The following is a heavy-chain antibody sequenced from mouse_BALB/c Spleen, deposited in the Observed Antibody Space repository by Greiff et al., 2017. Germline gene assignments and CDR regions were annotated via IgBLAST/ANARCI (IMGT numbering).Heavy chain of an antibody. Sequence: QGQLKESGPGLVQPSQSLSITCTVSGFSLTSYGVHWVRQSPGKGLEWLGVIWSGGSTDYNAAFISRLSISKDNSTSHLFFKMNSLQANDTAIYYCARGVRRDYFDYWGQGTTLTVSS. CDR1: GFSLTSYG. D-gene: IGHD2-1*01. V-gene: IGHV2-2*02. CDR2: IWSGGST. CDR3: ARGVRRDYFDY. J-gene: IGHJ2*01.